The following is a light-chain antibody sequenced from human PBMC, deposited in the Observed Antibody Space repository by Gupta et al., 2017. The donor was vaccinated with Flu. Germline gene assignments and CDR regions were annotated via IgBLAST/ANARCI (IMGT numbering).Light chain of an antibody. CDR2: DVT. CDR1: SNDIVGYNL. V-gene: IGLV2-23*02. Sequence: ITGSCTGTSNDIVGYNLVSWYQQHTGRAPKLLIVDVTQRPSGVSNRFSGSKSGNTASLPISGLQAEDEAEDYCCSYAGARAPVVFGGGTMVTVL. CDR3: CSYAGARAPVV. J-gene: IGLJ3*02.